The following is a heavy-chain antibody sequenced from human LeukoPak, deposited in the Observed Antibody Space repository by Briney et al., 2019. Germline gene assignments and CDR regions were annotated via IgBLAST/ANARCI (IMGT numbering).Heavy chain of an antibody. CDR2: ISWNSGSI. J-gene: IGHJ3*02. D-gene: IGHD4-17*01. V-gene: IGHV3-9*01. Sequence: PGGSLRLSCAASGFTFSNAWMSWVRQAPGKGLEWVSGISWNSGSIGYADSVKGRFTISRDNAKNSLYLQMNSLRAEDTALYYCAKDISAGGDYASGAFDIWGQGTMVTVSS. CDR3: AKDISAGGDYASGAFDI. CDR1: GFTFSNAW.